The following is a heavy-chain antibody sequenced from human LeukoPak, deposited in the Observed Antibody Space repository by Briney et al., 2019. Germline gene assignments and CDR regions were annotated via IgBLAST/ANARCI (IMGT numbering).Heavy chain of an antibody. Sequence: SETLSLTCTVSGGSISSSAYHWGWIRQPPGKGLEWIGSIHYSGSTYYNPSLKSRVTISVDTSKNQFSLKLSSVTAADTAVYYCARGVKQLWFSYYYYYYMDVWGKGTTVTVSS. CDR1: GGSISSSAYH. V-gene: IGHV4-39*01. D-gene: IGHD5-18*01. CDR3: ARGVKQLWFSYYYYYYMDV. CDR2: IHYSGST. J-gene: IGHJ6*03.